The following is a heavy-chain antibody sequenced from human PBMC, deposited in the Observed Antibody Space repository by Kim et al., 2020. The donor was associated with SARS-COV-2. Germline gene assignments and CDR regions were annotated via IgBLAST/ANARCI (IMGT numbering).Heavy chain of an antibody. V-gene: IGHV4-31*02. CDR3: ARAGDCSGGSCYPFFGH. Sequence: LKSRVTISVDTSKNQFSLKLSSVTAADTAVYYCARAGDCSGGSCYPFFGHWGQGTLVTVSS. J-gene: IGHJ4*02. D-gene: IGHD2-15*01.